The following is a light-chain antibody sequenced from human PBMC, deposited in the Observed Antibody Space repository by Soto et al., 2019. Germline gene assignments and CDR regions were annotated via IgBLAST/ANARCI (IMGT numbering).Light chain of an antibody. V-gene: IGKV1-9*01. CDR1: QDIRSS. CDR2: TVS. J-gene: IGKJ4*01. CDR3: QQFNSSPFT. Sequence: DIQLTQSPSFLSASVGDRLTITCRASQDIRSSLAWYQQKPGKAPNLLIYTVSTLPSGVPSRFSGSRSGTEFTLTISSLQPEDFATSYCQQFNSSPFTFGGGTKVEI.